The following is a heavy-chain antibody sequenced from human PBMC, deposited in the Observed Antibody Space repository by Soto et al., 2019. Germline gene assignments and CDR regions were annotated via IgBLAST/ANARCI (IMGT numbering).Heavy chain of an antibody. CDR3: ARAPKVSGSSQTRPDF. CDR1: SGSFSWYY. D-gene: IGHD6-6*01. J-gene: IGHJ4*02. Sequence: SETLFLTCSIYSGSFSWYYWSWIRQPPGKGLEWIGEISQSGNTNYSPSLKSRVSISIDTSKKQFSLNLASVSAADTAVYYCARAPKVSGSSQTRPDFWGQGTLVTAPQ. CDR2: ISQSGNT. V-gene: IGHV4-34*01.